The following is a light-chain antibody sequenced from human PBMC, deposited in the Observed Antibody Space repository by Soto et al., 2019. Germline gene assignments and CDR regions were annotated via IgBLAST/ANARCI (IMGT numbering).Light chain of an antibody. CDR2: KVS. V-gene: IGLV2-8*01. J-gene: IGLJ2*01. Sequence: QSVLTQPPSASGSPGQSVTISCTGTSSDVGAFNFVSWYQQHPGKAPQVVIYKVSERPSGVPDRFSGSKSDNTASLTVSGLQAEDEADYYCSSYTGSNIVIFGGGTKLTVL. CDR3: SSYTGSNIVI. CDR1: SSDVGAFNF.